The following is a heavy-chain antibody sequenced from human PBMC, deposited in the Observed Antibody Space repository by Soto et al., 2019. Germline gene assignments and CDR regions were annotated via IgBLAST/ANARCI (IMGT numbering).Heavy chain of an antibody. J-gene: IGHJ6*02. D-gene: IGHD3-3*01. Sequence: QVQLVQSGAEVKKPGASVKVSCKASGYTFTSSGISWVRQAPGQGLEWMGWISTDNGNTNYAQHLQGRVSMTTDTSTITAYMDLRSMRSDDTAVYYCARDQGITTFRVYSMYYYGMDVWGQGTTVTVSS. CDR3: ARDQGITTFRVYSMYYYGMDV. V-gene: IGHV1-18*01. CDR1: GYTFTSSG. CDR2: ISTDNGNT.